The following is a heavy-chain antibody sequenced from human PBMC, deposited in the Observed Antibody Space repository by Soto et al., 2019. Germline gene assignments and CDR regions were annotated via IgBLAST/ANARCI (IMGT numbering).Heavy chain of an antibody. V-gene: IGHV4-34*01. J-gene: IGHJ6*02. CDR1: GGSFSCYY. CDR2: INHSGST. Sequence: SETLSLTCAVYGGSFSCYYWSWIRQPPGKGLEWIGEINHSGSTNYNPSLKSRVTISVDTSKNQFSLKLSSVTAADTAVYYCARGRYYYGMDVWGQGTTVTIS. CDR3: ARGRYYYGMDV.